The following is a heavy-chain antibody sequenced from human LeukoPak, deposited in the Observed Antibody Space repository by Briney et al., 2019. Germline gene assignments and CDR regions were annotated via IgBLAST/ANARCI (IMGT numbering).Heavy chain of an antibody. D-gene: IGHD3-16*01. CDR3: AKRPTLGASSGSYDY. CDR2: ISGSGGST. CDR1: GFTFSSYA. V-gene: IGHV3-23*01. J-gene: IGHJ4*02. Sequence: PGGSLRLSCAASGFTFSSYAMSWVRQAPGKGLEGVSAISGSGGSTYYADSVKGRFTISRDNSKNTLYLQMNSLRAEDTAVYYCAKRPTLGASSGSYDYWGQGTLVTVSS.